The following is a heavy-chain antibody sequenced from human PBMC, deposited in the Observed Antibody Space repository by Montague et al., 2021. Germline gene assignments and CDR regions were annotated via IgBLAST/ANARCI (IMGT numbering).Heavy chain of an antibody. D-gene: IGHD2-21*02. CDR3: AKCLTMGGHCFFDC. CDR2: ISGGSENT. V-gene: IGHV3-23*01. Sequence: SRRLSCAASGITFSGYAMTWVRQAPGKGLEWVSGISGGSENTYYAGSVKGRFTISRDNSKNTLYLQMNSLRVDDTAAYYCAKCLTMGGHCFFDCWGQGTLVTVSS. CDR1: GITFSGYA. J-gene: IGHJ4*02.